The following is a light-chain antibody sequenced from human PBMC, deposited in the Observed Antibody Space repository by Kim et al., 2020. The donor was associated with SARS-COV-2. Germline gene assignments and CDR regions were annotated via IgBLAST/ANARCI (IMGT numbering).Light chain of an antibody. CDR3: QAWDSSNWV. Sequence: SYELTQPPSVSVSPGQTASITCSGDKLGDKYACWYQQTPGQSPVLVIYQDSKRPSGIPERFSGSNSGNTATLTISGTQAMDEADYYCQAWDSSNWVFGGGTQLTVL. CDR1: KLGDKY. V-gene: IGLV3-1*01. CDR2: QDS. J-gene: IGLJ3*02.